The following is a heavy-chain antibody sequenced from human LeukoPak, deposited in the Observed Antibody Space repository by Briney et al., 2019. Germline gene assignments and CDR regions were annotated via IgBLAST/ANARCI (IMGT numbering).Heavy chain of an antibody. D-gene: IGHD2-15*01. Sequence: GGSLRLSCAASGFNFSSYAMSWVRQDPGKGLEWVSAITYSGGKTNYADSVKGRFTISRGNSKNTLYLQMNSLRADDTAIYYCAKDPPHSPFDYWGQGALVTVSS. J-gene: IGHJ4*02. CDR3: AKDPPHSPFDY. V-gene: IGHV3-23*01. CDR2: ITYSGGKT. CDR1: GFNFSSYA.